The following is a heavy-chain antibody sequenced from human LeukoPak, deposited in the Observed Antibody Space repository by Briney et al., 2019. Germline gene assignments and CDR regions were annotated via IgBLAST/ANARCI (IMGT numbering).Heavy chain of an antibody. CDR3: ARDGSGYWFDY. J-gene: IGHJ4*02. D-gene: IGHD3-22*01. CDR2: ISYDGRNE. Sequence: GGSLRLSCAASGFTFSSYAMHWVRQAPGKGLEWVAVISYDGRNENYADSVSGRFTISRDNSKNTLYLQMNSLRAEDTAVYYCARDGSGYWFDYWGQGTLATVSS. CDR1: GFTFSSYA. V-gene: IGHV3-30*04.